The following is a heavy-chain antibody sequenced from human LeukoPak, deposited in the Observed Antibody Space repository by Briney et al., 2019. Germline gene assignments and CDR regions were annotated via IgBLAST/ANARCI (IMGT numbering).Heavy chain of an antibody. V-gene: IGHV1-2*02. Sequence: ASVKVSCKASGYTFTGYYMHWVRQAPGKGLEWMGWINPNSGGTNYAQKFQGRVTMTRDTSISTAYMELSRLRSDDTAVYYCAREELIVVVPAATILTGRFDPWGQGTLVTVSS. J-gene: IGHJ5*02. CDR2: INPNSGGT. D-gene: IGHD2-2*01. CDR3: AREELIVVVPAATILTGRFDP. CDR1: GYTFTGYY.